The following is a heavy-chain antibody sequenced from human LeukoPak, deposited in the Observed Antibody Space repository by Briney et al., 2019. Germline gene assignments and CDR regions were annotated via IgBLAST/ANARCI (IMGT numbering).Heavy chain of an antibody. CDR2: INHSGST. Sequence: PSETLSLTCAVYGGSFSGYYWSWIRQPPGKGLEWIGEINHSGSTNYNPSLKSRVTISVDTSKNQFSLKLSSVTAADTAVYYCAGLPIAVAATPQRFDYWGQGTLVTVSS. V-gene: IGHV4-34*01. J-gene: IGHJ4*02. CDR3: AGLPIAVAATPQRFDY. D-gene: IGHD6-19*01. CDR1: GGSFSGYY.